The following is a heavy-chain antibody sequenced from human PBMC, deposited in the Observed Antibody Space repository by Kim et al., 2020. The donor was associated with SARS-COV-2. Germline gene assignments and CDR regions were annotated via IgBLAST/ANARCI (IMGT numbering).Heavy chain of an antibody. Sequence: TNYAHKIQDRVTMTTDTSTSTAYMELTSLRSDDTAIYYCARSGPSITGFDYWGQGTLVTVSS. J-gene: IGHJ4*02. V-gene: IGHV1-18*01. D-gene: IGHD1-20*01. CDR2: T. CDR3: ARSGPSITGFDY.